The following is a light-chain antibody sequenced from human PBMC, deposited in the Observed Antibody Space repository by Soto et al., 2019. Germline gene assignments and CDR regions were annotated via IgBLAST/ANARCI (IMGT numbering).Light chain of an antibody. CDR3: QHYKSDSSGT. Sequence: DIQITQSPSTLSASIGDRVTITCRASQNIRNWLAWYQQKPGKAHKLLIYKASTLKSGVPSRFSGSGSGTEFTLTITSRKPDDFAIYVYQHYKSDSSGTFGQGTKVDI. CDR2: KAS. V-gene: IGKV1-5*03. CDR1: QNIRNW. J-gene: IGKJ1*01.